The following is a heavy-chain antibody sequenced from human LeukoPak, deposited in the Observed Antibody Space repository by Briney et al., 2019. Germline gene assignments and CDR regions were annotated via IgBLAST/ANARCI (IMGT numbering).Heavy chain of an antibody. CDR2: ISSSGTAI. Sequence: PGGSLRLSCAASEFTFSVYEMNWVRQAPGKGLEWVSYISSSGTAIYYADSVKGRFTISRDNAKNSLFLQMNSLRAEDAAVYYCARAPVTSCSGVLCYPFDYWGQGTLVTVSS. CDR3: ARAPVTSCSGVLCYPFDY. V-gene: IGHV3-48*03. CDR1: EFTFSVYE. J-gene: IGHJ4*02. D-gene: IGHD2-15*01.